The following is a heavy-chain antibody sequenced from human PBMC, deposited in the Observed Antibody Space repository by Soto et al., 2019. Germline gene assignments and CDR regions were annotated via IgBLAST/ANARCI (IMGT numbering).Heavy chain of an antibody. CDR2: IYYSGST. D-gene: IGHD2-15*01. V-gene: IGHV4-31*03. CDR1: GGSISSGGYY. J-gene: IGHJ4*02. CDR3: TRGPRSTSTATGAF. Sequence: PSETLSLTCTVSGGSISSGGYYWSWIRQHPGKGLEWIGYIYYSGSTYYNPSLKSRVTISVDTSKNQFSLKLSSVTAEDTAVHYCTRGPRSTSTATGAFWGQGTLVTVSS.